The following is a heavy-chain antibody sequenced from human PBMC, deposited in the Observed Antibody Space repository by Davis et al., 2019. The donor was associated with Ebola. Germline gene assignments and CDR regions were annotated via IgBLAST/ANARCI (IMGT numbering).Heavy chain of an antibody. D-gene: IGHD1-1*01. J-gene: IGHJ4*02. Sequence: PGGSLRLSCAASRFTFTIYGLHTVRQAPGKGLYWVTLIGNDGTNKQYVDSVEDRFTISRDDSRSTVYLQMNSLRAEDTAVHYCAGDLYYNSLDHWGQGALVAVSS. V-gene: IGHV3-33*01. CDR1: RFTFTIYG. CDR3: AGDLYYNSLDH. CDR2: IGNDGTNK.